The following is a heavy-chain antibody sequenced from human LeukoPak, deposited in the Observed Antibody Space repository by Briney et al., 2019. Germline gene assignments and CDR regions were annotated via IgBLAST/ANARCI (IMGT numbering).Heavy chain of an antibody. Sequence: ASVKVSCKASGYTFTGYYMHWVRQAPGQGLEWMGWINPNSGGTNYAQKFQGSVTITRDTSISTAYMELSRLRSDDTAVYYCARPYCSSTSCYKRVDAFDIWGQGTMVTVSS. CDR3: ARPYCSSTSCYKRVDAFDI. D-gene: IGHD2-2*02. V-gene: IGHV1-2*02. CDR1: GYTFTGYY. J-gene: IGHJ3*02. CDR2: INPNSGGT.